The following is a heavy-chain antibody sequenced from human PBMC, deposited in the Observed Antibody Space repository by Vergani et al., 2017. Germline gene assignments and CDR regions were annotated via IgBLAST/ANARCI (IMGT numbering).Heavy chain of an antibody. CDR1: GYTFTSYY. CDR2: INPSGGST. CDR3: ARELRLGELVDY. V-gene: IGHV1-46*01. Sequence: QVQLVQSGAEVKKPGASVKVSCKASGYTFTSYYMHWVRQAPGQGLEWMGIINPSGGSTSYAKKFQGRVTMTRDTSTSTVYMELSSLRSEDTAVYYCARELRLGELVDYWGQGTLVTVSS. J-gene: IGHJ4*02. D-gene: IGHD3-16*01.